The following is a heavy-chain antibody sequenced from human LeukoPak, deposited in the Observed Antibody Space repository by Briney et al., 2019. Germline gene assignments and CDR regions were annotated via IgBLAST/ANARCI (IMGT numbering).Heavy chain of an antibody. CDR1: GSSISSSNW. J-gene: IGHJ5*02. Sequence: SGTLSLTRAVSGSSISSSNWWGGVRQRPGEGLEWIGEIYHSGSTHYNTSCKGPFTISVDKPKNQFSRKLSSVTAAETAVYCCARESDRSGWYVRWFDPWGQGTLVTVSS. D-gene: IGHD6-19*01. CDR2: IYHSGST. V-gene: IGHV4-4*01. CDR3: ARESDRSGWYVRWFDP.